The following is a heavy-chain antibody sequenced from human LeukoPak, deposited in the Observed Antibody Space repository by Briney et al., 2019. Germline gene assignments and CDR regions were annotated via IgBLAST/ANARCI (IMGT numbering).Heavy chain of an antibody. CDR3: ARTTPATGWFLYY. CDR1: GGSISSSNW. Sequence: PSETLSLTCAVSGGSISSSNWWSWVRQPPGKGLEWIGEIYHSGSTNYNPSLKSRVTISVDKSKNQFSLKLSSVTAADTAVYYCARTTPATGWFLYYWGQGILVTVSS. CDR2: IYHSGST. D-gene: IGHD6-19*01. J-gene: IGHJ4*02. V-gene: IGHV4-4*02.